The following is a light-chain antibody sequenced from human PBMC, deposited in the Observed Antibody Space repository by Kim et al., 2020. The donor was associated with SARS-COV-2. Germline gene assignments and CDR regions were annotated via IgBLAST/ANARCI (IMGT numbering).Light chain of an antibody. CDR2: GKN. V-gene: IGLV3-19*01. CDR1: SLRSYY. J-gene: IGLJ2*01. Sequence: SSELTQDPAVSVALGQTVRITCQGDSLRSYYATWYQQKPGQAPILVIYGKNNRPSGIPDRFSGSSSGNTASLTITGTQAGDEADYYFNSLDSNDNVVFGG. CDR3: NSLDSNDNVV.